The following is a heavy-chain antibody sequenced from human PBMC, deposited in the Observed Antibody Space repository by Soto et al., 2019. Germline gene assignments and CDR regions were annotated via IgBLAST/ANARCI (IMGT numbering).Heavy chain of an antibody. J-gene: IGHJ5*02. V-gene: IGHV1-46*01. D-gene: IGHD4-17*01. CDR1: GYTFTSYY. Sequence: VSVKVACKASGYTFTSYYMHWVRQAPGQGLEWMGITNPSGGSTSYAQKFQGRVTMTRDTSTSTVYMELSSLRSEDTAVYYCAREGATVTKYNWFDPWGQGTLVTVSS. CDR2: TNPSGGST. CDR3: AREGATVTKYNWFDP.